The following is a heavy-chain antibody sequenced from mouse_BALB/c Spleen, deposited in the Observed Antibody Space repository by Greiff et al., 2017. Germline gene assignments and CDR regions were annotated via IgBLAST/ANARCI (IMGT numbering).Heavy chain of an antibody. CDR3: ARDHWGAWFAY. CDR1: GFTFSDFY. V-gene: IGHV7-1*02. J-gene: IGHJ3*01. Sequence: EVNVVESGGGLVQPGGSLRLSCATSGFTFSDFYMEWVRQPPGQGLEWIAASRNKANDYTTEYSASVKGRFIVSRDTSQSILYLLMNALRAEDTAIYYCARDHWGAWFAYWGQGTLVTVSA. CDR2: SRNKANDYTT. D-gene: IGHD4-1*01.